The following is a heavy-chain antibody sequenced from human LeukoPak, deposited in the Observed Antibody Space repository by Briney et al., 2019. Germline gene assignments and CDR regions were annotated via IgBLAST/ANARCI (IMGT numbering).Heavy chain of an antibody. CDR1: GGSFSGYY. J-gene: IGHJ3*02. CDR2: INHSGST. V-gene: IGHV4-34*01. D-gene: IGHD2-2*01. Sequence: SETLSLTCAVYGGSFSGYYWSWIRQPPGKGLEWIGEINHSGSTNYNPSLKSRVTISVDTSNNQFSLKLSSVTAADTAVYYCARPRSRRYCSSTSCYAISAFDIWGQGTMVTVSS. CDR3: ARPRSRRYCSSTSCYAISAFDI.